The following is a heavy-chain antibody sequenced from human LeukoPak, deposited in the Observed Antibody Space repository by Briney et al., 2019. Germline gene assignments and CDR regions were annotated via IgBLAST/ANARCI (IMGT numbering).Heavy chain of an antibody. CDR2: FDPEDGET. Sequence: GASVKVSCKVSGYTLTKLSMHWVRQAPGKGLEWVGGFDPEDGETIYAQKFQGRVTMTEDTSTDTAYMELSSLRSEDTAVYYCATEFVKAWYFDLWGRGTLVTVSS. D-gene: IGHD3-10*01. J-gene: IGHJ2*01. CDR3: ATEFVKAWYFDL. V-gene: IGHV1-24*01. CDR1: GYTLTKLS.